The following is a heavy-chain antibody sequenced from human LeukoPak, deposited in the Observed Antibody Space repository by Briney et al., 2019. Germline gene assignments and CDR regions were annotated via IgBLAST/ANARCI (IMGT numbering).Heavy chain of an antibody. J-gene: IGHJ4*01. D-gene: IGHD3-10*01. CDR2: IYSSGST. V-gene: IGHV4-39*01. Sequence: PWETLSLTCTVSGGAIISSSFYWVWIRQPPGRGLEWIGSIYSSGSTYYNPSVNSRATISVDTSKKELSLELSSVTAADTSMYYWCKLYYNGSAFDYWGQGTLVTVSS. CDR1: GGAIISSSFY. CDR3: CKLYYNGSAFDY.